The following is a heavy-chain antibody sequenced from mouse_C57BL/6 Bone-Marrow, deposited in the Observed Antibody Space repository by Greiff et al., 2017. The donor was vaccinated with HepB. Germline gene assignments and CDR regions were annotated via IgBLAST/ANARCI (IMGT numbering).Heavy chain of an antibody. CDR2: IDPSDSYT. CDR1: GYTFTSYW. J-gene: IGHJ3*01. CDR3: ARGGYDSFAY. Sequence: QVQLQQPGAELVKPGASVKLSCKASGYTFTSYWMQWVKQRPGQGLEWIGEIDPSDSYTNYNQKFKGKATLTVDTSSSTAYMQLSSLTSEDSAVYYCARGGYDSFAYGGQGTLVTVSA. D-gene: IGHD2-4*01. V-gene: IGHV1-50*01.